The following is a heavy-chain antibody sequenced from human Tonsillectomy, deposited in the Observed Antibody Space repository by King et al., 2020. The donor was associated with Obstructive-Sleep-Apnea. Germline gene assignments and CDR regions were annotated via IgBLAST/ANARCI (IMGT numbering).Heavy chain of an antibody. V-gene: IGHV5-51*01. CDR2: TYPGDSIS. D-gene: IGHD3-22*01. CDR1: GYTFNNYW. Sequence: VQLVESGAEVKKPGESLKISCQGSGYTFNNYWIAWVRQMPGKGLEWMGITYPGDSISIYSPSLQGQVTRSADESISTAYLQWSSLKASDTAIYYCAVDYDSSGYYYGLDYWGQGTLVTVSS. CDR3: AVDYDSSGYYYGLDY. J-gene: IGHJ4*02.